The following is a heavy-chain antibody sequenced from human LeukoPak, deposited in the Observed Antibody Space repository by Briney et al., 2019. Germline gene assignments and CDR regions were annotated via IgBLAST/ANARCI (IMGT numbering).Heavy chain of an antibody. CDR2: ISSSSSYT. Sequence: GSLRLSCAASGFTFSDYYMSWIRPAPREGLEWVSYISSSSSYTNYEDSLKGRFTISRDNAKNSLYLQMNSLRGADTAVYYCAKAHTVTTLYWFDPWGQGTLVTVS. CDR3: AKAHTVTTLYWFDP. CDR1: GFTFSDYY. V-gene: IGHV3-11*06. J-gene: IGHJ5*02. D-gene: IGHD4-17*01.